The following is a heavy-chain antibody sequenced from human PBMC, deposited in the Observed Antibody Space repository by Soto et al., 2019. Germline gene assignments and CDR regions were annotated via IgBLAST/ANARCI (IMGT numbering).Heavy chain of an antibody. J-gene: IGHJ4*02. V-gene: IGHV5-10-1*01. D-gene: IGHD3-22*01. CDR3: ARQIYDSDTGPNFQYYFDS. Sequence: GVSLRISCNGSGYSFAGYWITWVRQKPGKGLDWMGRIDPSDSQTYYSPSFRGHVTISVTKSITTVFLQWSSLRASDTAMYYCARQIYDSDTGPNFQYYFDSWGQGTPVTVSS. CDR1: GYSFAGYW. CDR2: IDPSDSQT.